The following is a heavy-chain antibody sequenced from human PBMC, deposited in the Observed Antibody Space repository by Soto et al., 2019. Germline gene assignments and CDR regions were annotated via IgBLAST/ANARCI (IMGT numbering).Heavy chain of an antibody. D-gene: IGHD6-19*01. J-gene: IGHJ6*02. Sequence: PVGSLRLSCAASGFTFSSYGMHWVRQAPGKGLEWVAVISYDGSNKYYADSVKGRFTISRDNSKNTLYLQMNSLRAEDTAVYYCAKDYSSGWYDPPYYYYYGMDVWGQGTTVTVSS. CDR2: ISYDGSNK. CDR1: GFTFSSYG. V-gene: IGHV3-30*18. CDR3: AKDYSSGWYDPPYYYYYGMDV.